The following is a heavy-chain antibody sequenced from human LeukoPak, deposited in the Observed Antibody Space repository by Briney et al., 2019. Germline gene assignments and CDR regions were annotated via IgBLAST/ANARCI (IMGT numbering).Heavy chain of an antibody. CDR3: ARGPAAGGYTTFEY. CDR2: IYYSGSA. CDR1: GGSIYDYY. V-gene: IGHV4-59*01. J-gene: IGHJ4*02. D-gene: IGHD3-10*01. Sequence: SETLSLTCTVSGGSIYDYYWRWIRQPPGRRLEWIGYIYYSGSANYNPSLQSRVTISVDTSKNNFSLKLSSVTAADTAVYYCARGPAAGGYTTFEYWGQGTPVTVSS.